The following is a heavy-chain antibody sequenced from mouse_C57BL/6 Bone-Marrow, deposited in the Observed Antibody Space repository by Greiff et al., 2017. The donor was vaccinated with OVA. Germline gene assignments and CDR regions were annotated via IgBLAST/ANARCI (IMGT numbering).Heavy chain of an antibody. CDR1: GYTFTSYW. J-gene: IGHJ1*03. D-gene: IGHD1-1*01. V-gene: IGHV1-52*01. Sequence: QVHVQQPGAELVRPGSSVKLSCKASGYTFTSYWMHWVKQRPIQGLEWIGNIDPSDSDTHYTPKFKDKATLTVDTSSSTAYLQLSSLTSEDSAVYYCARRGLQRRGYFDVWGTGTTVTVSS. CDR2: IDPSDSDT. CDR3: ARRGLQRRGYFDV.